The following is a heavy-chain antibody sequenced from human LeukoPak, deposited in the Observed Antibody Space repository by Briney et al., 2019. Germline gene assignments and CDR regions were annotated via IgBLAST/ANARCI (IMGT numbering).Heavy chain of an antibody. J-gene: IGHJ5*02. D-gene: IGHD3-3*01. CDR3: ARDFLFVSSTPHRNWFDP. Sequence: GAGVKVSCKSSGYTFTSYGISWVRQAPGQGVEWVGWTSAYNGKTNYAQQLQGGVTMTTDTSRSTAYMELRSLRSDDTAVYYCARDFLFVSSTPHRNWFDPWGQGTLVTVSS. V-gene: IGHV1-18*01. CDR2: TSAYNGKT. CDR1: GYTFTSYG.